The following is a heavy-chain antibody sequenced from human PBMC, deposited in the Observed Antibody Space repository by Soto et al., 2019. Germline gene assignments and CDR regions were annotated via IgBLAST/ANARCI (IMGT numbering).Heavy chain of an antibody. V-gene: IGHV3-23*01. Sequence: GESLKISCAASGFTFSSYAMNWVRQAPGKGLEWVSSIISGGGNTNSADSVKGRFTISRDNSRNTLYLQMNSLRAEDTAVYYCAKTTGAYYHYYYMDVWGKGTTVTVSS. CDR3: AKTTGAYYHYYYMDV. J-gene: IGHJ6*03. D-gene: IGHD1-26*01. CDR2: IISGGGNT. CDR1: GFTFSSYA.